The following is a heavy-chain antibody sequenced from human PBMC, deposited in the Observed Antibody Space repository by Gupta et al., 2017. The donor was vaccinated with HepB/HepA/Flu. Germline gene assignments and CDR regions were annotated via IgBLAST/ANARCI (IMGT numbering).Heavy chain of an antibody. J-gene: IGHJ5*02. CDR1: GGSISSYY. CDR2: IYYSGST. V-gene: IGHV4-59*01. D-gene: IGHD2-15*01. Sequence: QVQLQESGPGLVKPSETLSLTCTVSGGSISSYYWSWIRQPPGKGLEWIGYIYYSGSTNYNPSLKSRVTISVDTSKNQFSLKLSSVTAADTAVYYCARGYCSGGSCYRWFDPWGQGTLVTVSS. CDR3: ARGYCSGGSCYRWFDP.